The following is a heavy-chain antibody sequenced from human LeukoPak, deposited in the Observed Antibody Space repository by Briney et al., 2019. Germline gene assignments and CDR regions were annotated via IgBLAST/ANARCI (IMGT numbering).Heavy chain of an antibody. J-gene: IGHJ4*02. D-gene: IGHD5-18*01. CDR3: AGMQYSTSWAAFDY. CDR2: IKQDGSEK. Sequence: PGGSLRLPCAASGFTFSSYLMSWVRQAPGKGLEWGANIKQDGSEKYYVDSVKGRFTISRDNAKNSLYLKMNSLRAEDTAVYYCAGMQYSTSWAAFDYWGQGTLVTVSS. CDR1: GFTFSSYL. V-gene: IGHV3-7*01.